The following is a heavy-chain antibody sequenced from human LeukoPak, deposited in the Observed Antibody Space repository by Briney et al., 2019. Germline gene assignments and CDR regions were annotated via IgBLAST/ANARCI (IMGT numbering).Heavy chain of an antibody. V-gene: IGHV1-69*04. D-gene: IGHD1-7*01. CDR3: AAEELNWNYGNY. CDR2: IIPILGIA. Sequence: SVKVSCKASGGTFSSYAISWVRQAPGQGLEWMGRIIPILGIANYAQKFQGRVTITADKSTSTAYMELSSLRSEDTAVYYCAAEELNWNYGNYWGQGTLVTVSS. J-gene: IGHJ4*02. CDR1: GGTFSSYA.